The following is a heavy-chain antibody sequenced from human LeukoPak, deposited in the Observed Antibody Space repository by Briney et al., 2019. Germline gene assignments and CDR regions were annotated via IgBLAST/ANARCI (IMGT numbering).Heavy chain of an antibody. CDR2: IYHSGST. CDR1: GYSISSGYF. CDR3: ARAYSSSWYFNWFDP. J-gene: IGHJ5*02. D-gene: IGHD6-13*01. Sequence: SETLSLTCTVSGYSISSGYFWGWIRQPPGKWLEWIGTIYHSGSTYYNASLESRVTISVDTSKNQFSLKLSSVTAADTAVYYCARAYSSSWYFNWFDPWGQGTLVTVSS. V-gene: IGHV4-38-2*02.